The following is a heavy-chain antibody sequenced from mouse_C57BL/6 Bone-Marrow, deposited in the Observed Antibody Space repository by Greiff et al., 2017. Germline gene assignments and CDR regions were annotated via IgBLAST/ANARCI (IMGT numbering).Heavy chain of an antibody. D-gene: IGHD2-1*01. V-gene: IGHV5-15*01. Sequence: EVQGVESGGGLVQPGGSLKLSCAASGFTFSDYGMAWVRQAPRKGPEWVAFISNLAYSIYYADTVTGRFTISRENAKNTLYLEMSSLRSEDTAMYYCARAGDIYYGNPYYYAMDYWGQGTSVTVSS. CDR3: ARAGDIYYGNPYYYAMDY. CDR2: ISNLAYSI. CDR1: GFTFSDYG. J-gene: IGHJ4*01.